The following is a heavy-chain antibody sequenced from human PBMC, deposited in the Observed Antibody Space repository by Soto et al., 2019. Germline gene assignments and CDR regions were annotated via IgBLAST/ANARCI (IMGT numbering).Heavy chain of an antibody. CDR1: GRYVESNPYD. Sequence: SDPLCQTCTASGRYVESNPYDGAWTRQPPGKGLEWIGSIFYTGSTYYSPSLKGRLIISVDPSKNQFSLKLTSVTAADTAMYYCARPKTIVAEAGNGWFDPLGQGNLLTISS. D-gene: IGHD2-21*01. V-gene: IGHV4-39*01. CDR2: IFYTGST. J-gene: IGHJ5*02. CDR3: ARPKTIVAEAGNGWFDP.